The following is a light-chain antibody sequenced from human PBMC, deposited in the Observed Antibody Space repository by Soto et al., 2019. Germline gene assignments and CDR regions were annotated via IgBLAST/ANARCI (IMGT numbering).Light chain of an antibody. CDR2: GTS. Sequence: EIVLTQSPGTLSLSPGERATLSCRASQSVSSSYLAWYQQKPGQAPRLLIFGTSSRVTGIPDRFSGSGSGTDFTLNISRLEPEDFAVYYCQQYGSAPRTFGQGTKVEIK. CDR3: QQYGSAPRT. V-gene: IGKV3-20*01. J-gene: IGKJ1*01. CDR1: QSVSSSY.